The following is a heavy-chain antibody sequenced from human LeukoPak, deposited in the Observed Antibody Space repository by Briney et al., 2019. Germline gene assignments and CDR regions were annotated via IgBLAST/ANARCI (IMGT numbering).Heavy chain of an antibody. V-gene: IGHV3-9*01. CDR2: ISWNSGSI. CDR3: AKDLAGYYDSSGYYGGAFDI. Sequence: TGGSLRLSCAASGFTFDDYAMHWVRQAPGKGLEWVSGISWNSGSIGYADSVKGRFTISRDNAKNSLYLQMNSLRAEDTALYYCAKDLAGYYDSSGYYGGAFDIWGQGTMVTVSS. D-gene: IGHD3-22*01. J-gene: IGHJ3*02. CDR1: GFTFDDYA.